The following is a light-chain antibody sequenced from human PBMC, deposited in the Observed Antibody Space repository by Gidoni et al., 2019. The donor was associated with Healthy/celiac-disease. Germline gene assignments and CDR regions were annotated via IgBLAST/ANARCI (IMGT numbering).Light chain of an antibody. CDR2: DVS. CDR1: SSDVGGYNY. V-gene: IGLV2-14*03. Sequence: ISCTGTSSDVGGYNYVSWYQQHPGNAPKLMIYDVSNRPSGVSNRFSGSKSGNTASLTISGPQAEDEADYYCSSYTSSSTRVFGGGTKLTVL. CDR3: SSYTSSSTRV. J-gene: IGLJ2*01.